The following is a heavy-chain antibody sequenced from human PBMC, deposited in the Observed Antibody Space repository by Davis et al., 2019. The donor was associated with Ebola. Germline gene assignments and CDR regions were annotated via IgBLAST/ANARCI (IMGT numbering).Heavy chain of an antibody. Sequence: PGGSLRLSCAAPGITFSRYGMHWVRQAPGKGLEWVALISYDGSNKNYADSVKGRFTISRDNAKNSLDLQMSNLRADDTAVYYCATSGGGLWGQGTLVIVSS. CDR3: ATSGGGL. D-gene: IGHD3-3*01. CDR2: ISYDGSNK. J-gene: IGHJ4*02. CDR1: GITFSRYG. V-gene: IGHV3-30*03.